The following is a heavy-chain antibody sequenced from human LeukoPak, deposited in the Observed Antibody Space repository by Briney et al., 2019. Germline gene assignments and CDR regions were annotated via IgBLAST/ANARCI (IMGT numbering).Heavy chain of an antibody. Sequence: GGSLRLSCAASGFTFSDYYMSWIRQAPGKGLEWVSFIYSDNTHYSDSVKGRFTISRDNSKNTLYLQMNSLRAEDTAVYYCARRAGAYSHPYDYWGQGTLVTVSS. D-gene: IGHD4/OR15-4a*01. CDR2: IYSDNT. V-gene: IGHV3-53*01. CDR1: GFTFSDYY. J-gene: IGHJ4*02. CDR3: ARRAGAYSHPYDY.